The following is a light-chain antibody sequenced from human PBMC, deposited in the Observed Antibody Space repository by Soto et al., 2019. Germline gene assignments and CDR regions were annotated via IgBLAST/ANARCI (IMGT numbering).Light chain of an antibody. CDR2: DAS. Sequence: DIQMTQSPSSLSPSVGDRVTITCRASRSISDWLAWYQQKPGKAPELLIFDASNLKSGVSSRFSGSGSGTEFTLTISRLQPDDVETYYCLQYSSHSWTFGQGTKVEIX. CDR3: LQYSSHSWT. V-gene: IGKV1-5*01. CDR1: RSISDW. J-gene: IGKJ1*01.